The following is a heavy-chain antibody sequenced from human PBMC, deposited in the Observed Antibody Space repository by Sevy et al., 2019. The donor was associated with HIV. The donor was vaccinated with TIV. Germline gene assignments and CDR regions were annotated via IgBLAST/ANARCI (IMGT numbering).Heavy chain of an antibody. D-gene: IGHD4-17*01. CDR1: GFIFTNSA. J-gene: IGHJ3*02. CDR2: IVVGSGKT. CDR3: AAEDMTTRGGHLRVFDI. Sequence: ASVKVSCKASGFIFTNSAVQWVRQARGQPLEWIGWIVVGSGKTDYAQKFQERVTLTRDMSISTAYMELSSLRSEDTAVYYCAAEDMTTRGGHLRVFDIWGQGTVVTVSS. V-gene: IGHV1-58*01.